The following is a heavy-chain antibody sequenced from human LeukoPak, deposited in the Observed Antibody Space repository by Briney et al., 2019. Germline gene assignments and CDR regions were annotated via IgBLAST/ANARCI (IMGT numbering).Heavy chain of an antibody. D-gene: IGHD3-10*01. CDR1: GYTFTAYY. V-gene: IGHV1-2*02. J-gene: IGHJ3*02. CDR2: INPDSGDT. CDR3: ARLYGRDAFDI. Sequence: ASEKVSCKASGYTFTAYYMHWVRQAPGQGLEWMGWINPDSGDTNYAQQFQGRVTMTRDTSISTAYMELSRLRSDDTAVYYCARLYGRDAFDIWGQGTMVIVSS.